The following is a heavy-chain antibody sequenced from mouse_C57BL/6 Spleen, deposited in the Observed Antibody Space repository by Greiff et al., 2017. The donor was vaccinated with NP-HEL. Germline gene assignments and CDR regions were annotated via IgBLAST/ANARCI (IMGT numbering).Heavy chain of an antibody. Sequence: VHVKQSGPELVKPGASVKISCKASGYSFTDYNMNWVKQSHGKSLEWIGVINPNYGTTSYNQKFKGKATLTVDQSASTAYMQLNSLTSEDSAVYYCARNGYDDDAFAYWGQGTLVTVSA. CDR2: INPNYGTT. V-gene: IGHV1-39*01. CDR3: ARNGYDDDAFAY. J-gene: IGHJ3*01. CDR1: GYSFTDYN. D-gene: IGHD2-2*01.